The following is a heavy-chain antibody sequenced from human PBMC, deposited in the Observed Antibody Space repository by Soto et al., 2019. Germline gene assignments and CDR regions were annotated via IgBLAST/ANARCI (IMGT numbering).Heavy chain of an antibody. Sequence: WTWIRQSPGKGLEWIGDINHSGRVNYSPSLKRRVTISLDTSKNQFSLTLSAVTAADTAMYYCSTRAYDTNGYYRFDPWGQGTLVTVSS. D-gene: IGHD3-22*01. CDR3: STRAYDTNGYYRFDP. J-gene: IGHJ5*01. CDR2: INHSGRV. V-gene: IGHV4-34*01.